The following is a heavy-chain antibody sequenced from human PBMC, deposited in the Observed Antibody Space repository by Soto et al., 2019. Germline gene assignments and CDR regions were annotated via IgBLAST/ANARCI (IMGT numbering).Heavy chain of an antibody. V-gene: IGHV4-39*01. D-gene: IGHD3-22*01. CDR1: GGSISSSSYY. Sequence: SETLSLTCTVSGGSISSSSYYWGWIRQPPGKGLEWIGSIYYSGSTYYNPSLKSRVTISVDTSKNQFSLKLSSVNAADTAVYYCARHSSGYQYYFDYWGQGTLVTVSS. CDR2: IYYSGST. CDR3: ARHSSGYQYYFDY. J-gene: IGHJ4*02.